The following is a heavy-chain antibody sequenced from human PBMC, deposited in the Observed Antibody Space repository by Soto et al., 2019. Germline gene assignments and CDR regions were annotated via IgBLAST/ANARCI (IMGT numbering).Heavy chain of an antibody. CDR3: ASALQLERPYGMDV. V-gene: IGHV3-33*01. CDR1: GFTFSSYG. CDR2: IWYDGSNK. Sequence: QVQLVESGGGVVQPGRSLRLSCAASGFTFSSYGMHWVRQAPGKGLEWVAVIWYDGSNKYYADSVKGRFTISRDNSKNTLYLQMNSLRAEDTAVYYCASALQLERPYGMDVWGQGTTVTVSS. D-gene: IGHD1-1*01. J-gene: IGHJ6*02.